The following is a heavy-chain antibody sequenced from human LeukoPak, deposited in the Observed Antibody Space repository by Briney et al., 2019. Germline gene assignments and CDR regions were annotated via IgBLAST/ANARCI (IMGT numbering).Heavy chain of an antibody. D-gene: IGHD6-19*01. CDR1: GFTFSSYA. Sequence: GGSLRLSCAASGFTFSSYAMHWVRQAPGKGLEWVAFMSYDGINKYYADSVKGRFTISRDNSKNTLYLQMSSLRAEDTAVYYCARDIPSSDWTPTYYFDYWGQGTLVTVSS. J-gene: IGHJ4*02. CDR2: MSYDGINK. V-gene: IGHV3-30-3*01. CDR3: ARDIPSSDWTPTYYFDY.